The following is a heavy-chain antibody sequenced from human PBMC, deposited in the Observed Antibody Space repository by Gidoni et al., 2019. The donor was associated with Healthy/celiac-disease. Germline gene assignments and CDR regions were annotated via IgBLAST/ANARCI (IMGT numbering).Heavy chain of an antibody. V-gene: IGHV3-30*18. CDR2: ISYDGSNK. CDR3: AKQGGIAAAAFDY. Sequence: QVQLVESGGGVVQPGRSLRLSCAASGFTFSSYGMHWVRQAPGKGLEWVAVISYDGSNKYYADSVKGRFTISRDNSKNTLYLQMNSLRAEDTAVYYCAKQGGIAAAAFDYWGQGTLVTVSS. CDR1: GFTFSSYG. J-gene: IGHJ4*02. D-gene: IGHD6-13*01.